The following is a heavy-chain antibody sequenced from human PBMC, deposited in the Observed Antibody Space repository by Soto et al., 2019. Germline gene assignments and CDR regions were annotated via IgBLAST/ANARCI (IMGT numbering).Heavy chain of an antibody. CDR3: ARDGPEQQLGSVYGMDV. CDR1: GFTFSSHG. Sequence: GGSLRLSCAASGFTFSSHGMYWVRQAPGKGLEWVAVIWYDGSNKYYADSVKGRFTISRDNSKNTLYLQMNSLRAEDTAVYYCARDGPEQQLGSVYGMDVWGQGTTVTVSS. D-gene: IGHD6-13*01. CDR2: IWYDGSNK. V-gene: IGHV3-33*01. J-gene: IGHJ6*02.